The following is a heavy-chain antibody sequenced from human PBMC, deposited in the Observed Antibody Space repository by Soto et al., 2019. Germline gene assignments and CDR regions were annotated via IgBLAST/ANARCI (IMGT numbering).Heavy chain of an antibody. CDR1: GFTFNNYA. CDR3: AKQRLNWFDP. V-gene: IGHV3-23*01. CDR2: ISVSGGTT. J-gene: IGHJ5*02. Sequence: GGSLRLSCVASGFTFNNYALTWVRQVPGKGLEWVSTISVSGGTTSYADSVRGRFTISRDNSKNTLYLQMNSLRAEDTAVYYCAKQRLNWFDPWGQGTLVTVSS.